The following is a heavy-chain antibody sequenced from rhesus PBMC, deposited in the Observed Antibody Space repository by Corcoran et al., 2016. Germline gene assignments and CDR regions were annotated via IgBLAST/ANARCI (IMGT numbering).Heavy chain of an antibody. V-gene: IGHV4-169*02. CDR1: GGPISSSY. D-gene: IGHD3-9*01. CDR3: ASDTDYFDY. CDR2: IYGSGSST. J-gene: IGHJ4*01. Sequence: QLQLQESGPGLVKPSETLSVTCAVSGGPISSSYWSWLRQAPGKGLEWIGYIYGSGSSTNYHPSLKSRVTLSVDTSKNQLSLKLSSVTAADTAVYYCASDTDYFDYWGQGVLVTVSS.